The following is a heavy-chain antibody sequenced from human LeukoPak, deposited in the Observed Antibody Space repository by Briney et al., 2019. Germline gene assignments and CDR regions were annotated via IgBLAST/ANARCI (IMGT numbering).Heavy chain of an antibody. CDR1: GFTFSSYD. CDR2: IGTAGDT. V-gene: IGHV3-13*01. Sequence: GGSLRLSCAASGFTFSSYDMHWVRQATGKGLEWVSAIGTAGDTYYPGSVKGRFTISRENAKNSLYLQMNSLRAGDTAVYYCARAVRYYYDSSGYFEYFDYWGQGTLVTVSS. D-gene: IGHD3-22*01. J-gene: IGHJ4*02. CDR3: ARAVRYYYDSSGYFEYFDY.